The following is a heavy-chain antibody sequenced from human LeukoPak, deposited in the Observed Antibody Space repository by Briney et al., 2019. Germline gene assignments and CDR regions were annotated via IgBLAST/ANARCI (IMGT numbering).Heavy chain of an antibody. CDR1: GFTFSSYA. D-gene: IGHD3-22*01. CDR3: ARDRYYYDSSGYLLRYFDY. J-gene: IGHJ4*02. Sequence: GGSLRLSCAASGFTFSSYAMHWVRQAPGKGLEWVAVISYDGSNKYYADSVKGRFTISRDNSKNTLYLQMNSLRAEDTAVYYCARDRYYYDSSGYLLRYFDYWGQGTLVTVSS. CDR2: ISYDGSNK. V-gene: IGHV3-30-3*01.